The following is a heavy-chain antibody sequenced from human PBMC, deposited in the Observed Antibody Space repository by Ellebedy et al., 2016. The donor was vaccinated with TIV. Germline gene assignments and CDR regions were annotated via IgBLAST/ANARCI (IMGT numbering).Heavy chain of an antibody. V-gene: IGHV4-59*12. CDR3: ARGYSGYDSYNWFDP. D-gene: IGHD5-12*01. CDR1: GGSISSYY. J-gene: IGHJ5*02. CDR2: IFYSGST. Sequence: MPGGSLRLSCAVSGGSISSYYWSWIRQHPGKGLDWVGYIFYSGSTNYNPSLKSRVTISVDTSKSHFSLKLSSVTAADTAVYYCARGYSGYDSYNWFDPWGQGTLVTVSS.